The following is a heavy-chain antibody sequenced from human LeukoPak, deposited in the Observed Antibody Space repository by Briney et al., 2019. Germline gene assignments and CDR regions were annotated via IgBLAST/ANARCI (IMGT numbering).Heavy chain of an antibody. V-gene: IGHV3-49*03. Sequence: GRSLILSCTASGVTCVEYSVSWFGQAPGKGLQGLGFIRSKVFGETRECAASVKHRFIMSRDDSKSTAYLHMTSLKTEDTAVYYCSRHYDFWSGNYPYYFDFWGQGTLVTVSS. CDR2: IRSKVFGETR. CDR3: SRHYDFWSGNYPYYFDF. J-gene: IGHJ4*02. CDR1: GVTCVEYS. D-gene: IGHD3-3*01.